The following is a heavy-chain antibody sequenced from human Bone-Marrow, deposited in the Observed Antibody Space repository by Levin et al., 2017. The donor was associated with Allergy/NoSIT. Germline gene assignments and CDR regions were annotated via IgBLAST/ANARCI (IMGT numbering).Heavy chain of an antibody. D-gene: IGHD1-26*01. CDR1: GFSLTTSGVG. J-gene: IGHJ3*02. CDR2: IYWDNDR. V-gene: IGHV2-5*02. Sequence: SGPTLVKPTQTLTLTCTFSGFSLTTSGVGVGWIRQPPGKALEWLALIYWDNDRRYSPSLKNRLTITKDTSKNQVVLTMTNVDPVDTGTYYCAHRRRTGSPWDDGVCDTWGQGIRVTVSS. CDR3: AHRRRTGSPWDDGVCDT.